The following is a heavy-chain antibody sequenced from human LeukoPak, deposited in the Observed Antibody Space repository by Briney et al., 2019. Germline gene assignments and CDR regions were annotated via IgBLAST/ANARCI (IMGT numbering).Heavy chain of an antibody. J-gene: IGHJ4*02. Sequence: GGALRLSCAASGFTFSRYSMNWVGQAPGKGLEGVSSISGSSSYIYYADSVKGRFTIFRDNAKNSLYLQMNSLRAEDTAVYYCARVASNIPAARVSFDYWGQGTLVTVSP. CDR1: GFTFSRYS. D-gene: IGHD2-2*01. V-gene: IGHV3-21*01. CDR2: ISGSSSYI. CDR3: ARVASNIPAARVSFDY.